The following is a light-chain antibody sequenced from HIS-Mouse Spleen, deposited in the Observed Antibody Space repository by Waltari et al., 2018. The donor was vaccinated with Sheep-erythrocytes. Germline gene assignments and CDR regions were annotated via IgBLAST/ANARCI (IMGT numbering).Light chain of an antibody. J-gene: IGLJ3*02. CDR2: EGS. CDR3: CSYAGSSTPWV. CDR1: SSDFGCYNL. Sequence: QSALTQPASVSGSPGQSITISCTGTSSDFGCYNLVSGYQQHPGKAPKLMIYEGSKRPSGVSNRFSGSKSGNTASLTISGLQAEDEADYYCCSYAGSSTPWVFGGGTKLTVL. V-gene: IGLV2-23*01.